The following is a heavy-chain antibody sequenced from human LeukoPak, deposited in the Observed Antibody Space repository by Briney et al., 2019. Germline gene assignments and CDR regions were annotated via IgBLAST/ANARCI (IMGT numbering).Heavy chain of an antibody. CDR1: GFTFSSYA. Sequence: GGSLRLSCSASGFTFSSYAMHWVRQAPGKGLEYVSAISSNGGSTYYADSVKGRFTISRDNSKNTLYLQMSSLRAEDTAVYYCVKDHRSSSWYGSSGFDYWGQGTLVTVSS. CDR2: ISSNGGST. D-gene: IGHD6-13*01. V-gene: IGHV3-64D*06. CDR3: VKDHRSSSWYGSSGFDY. J-gene: IGHJ4*02.